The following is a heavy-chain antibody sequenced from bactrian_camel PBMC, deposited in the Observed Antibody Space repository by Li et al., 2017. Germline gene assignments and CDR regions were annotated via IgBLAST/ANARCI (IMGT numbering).Heavy chain of an antibody. J-gene: IGHJ4*01. D-gene: IGHD5*01. CDR3: AATARLWSSRCDEYVF. V-gene: IGHV3S60*01. Sequence: VQLVESGGGLVQPGGSLRLSCAASTLILNNHGLAWFHQAPGKEREGVACISWSGATTYSTDSVKGRFTISRDAAKNTLYLQLNSLKTEDTAMYYCAATARLWSSRCDEYVFWGQGTQVTVS. CDR2: ISWSGATT. CDR1: TLILNNHG.